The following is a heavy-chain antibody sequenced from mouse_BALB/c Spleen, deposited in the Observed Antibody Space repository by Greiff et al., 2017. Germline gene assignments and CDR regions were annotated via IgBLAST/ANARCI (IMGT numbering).Heavy chain of an antibody. D-gene: IGHD2-10*01. J-gene: IGHJ4*01. CDR1: GYTFTSYW. Sequence: QVQLQQSGAELMRPGASVKLSCKASGYTFTSYWINWVKQRPGQGLEWIGNIYPSDSYTNYNQKFKDKATLTVDKSSSTAYMQLSSPTSEDSAVYYCTRGLLDYAMDYWGQGTSVTVSS. CDR3: TRGLLDYAMDY. V-gene: IGHV1-69*02. CDR2: IYPSDSYT.